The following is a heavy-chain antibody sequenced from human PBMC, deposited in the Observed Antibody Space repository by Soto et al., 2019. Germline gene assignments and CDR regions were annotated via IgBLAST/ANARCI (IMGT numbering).Heavy chain of an antibody. CDR2: IYSGGST. CDR3: ARVVTGGVRYCSSTSCYTALGAFDI. D-gene: IGHD2-2*02. J-gene: IGHJ3*02. Sequence: PGGSLRLSCAASGFTVSSNYMSWVRQAPGKGLEWVSVIYSGGSTYYADSVKGRFTISRDNSKNTLYLQMNSLRAEDTAVYYCARVVTGGVRYCSSTSCYTALGAFDIWGQGTMVTVSS. V-gene: IGHV3-53*01. CDR1: GFTVSSNY.